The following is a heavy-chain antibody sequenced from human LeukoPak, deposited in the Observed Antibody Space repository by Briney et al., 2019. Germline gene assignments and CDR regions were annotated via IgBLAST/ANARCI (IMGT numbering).Heavy chain of an antibody. V-gene: IGHV4-39*01. CDR3: ARHERSSSLYYYYYYMDV. Sequence: SETLSLTCTVSGGSISSSSYYWGWIRQPPGKGLEWIGSIHYSGSTYYNPSLKSRVTISVDTSKNQFSLKVSSVTAAVTAVYYCARHERSSSLYYYYYYMDVWGKGTTVTVSS. CDR2: IHYSGST. CDR1: GGSISSSSYY. D-gene: IGHD6-6*01. J-gene: IGHJ6*03.